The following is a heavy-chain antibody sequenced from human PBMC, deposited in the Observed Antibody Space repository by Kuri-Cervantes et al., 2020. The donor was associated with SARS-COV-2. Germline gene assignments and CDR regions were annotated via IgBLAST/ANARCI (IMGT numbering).Heavy chain of an antibody. D-gene: IGHD3-16*02. Sequence: KVSCKGSGYSFTSYWIGWVRQMPGKGLEWMGIIYPGDSDTRYSPSFQGQVTISADKSTSTAYLQWSSLKASDTAMYYCARLGGLRLGELSSPNYYYYGMDVWGQGTTVTVSS. CDR2: IYPGDSDT. CDR1: GYSFTSYW. V-gene: IGHV5-51*01. CDR3: ARLGGLRLGELSSPNYYYYGMDV. J-gene: IGHJ6*02.